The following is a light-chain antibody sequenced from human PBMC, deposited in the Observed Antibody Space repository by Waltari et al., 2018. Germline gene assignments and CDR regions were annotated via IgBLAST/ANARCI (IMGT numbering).Light chain of an antibody. CDR2: WAS. CDR3: QQYYSTPWT. V-gene: IGKV4-1*01. J-gene: IGKJ1*01. Sequence: DIVMTQSPDSLSVSLGERATINCKSSQRVLYTSNNRNYLAWFHQRPGQPPKMLIYWASTPKSGVPDRFSGAGSGTDFTLTISSLQAEDVGMYYCQQYYSTPWTFGQGTRVEIK. CDR1: QRVLYTSNNRNY.